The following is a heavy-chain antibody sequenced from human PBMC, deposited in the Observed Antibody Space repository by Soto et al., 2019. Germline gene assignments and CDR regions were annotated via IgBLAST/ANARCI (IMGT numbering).Heavy chain of an antibody. CDR2: IIPIFGTA. CDR1: GVTFSSYA. Sequence: ASVKVSCKASGVTFSSYAISWVRQAPGQGLEWMGGIIPIFGTANYAQKSQGRVTITADESTSTAYMELSSLRSEDTAVYYCARDCSSTSCYDYWGQGTLVTVSS. J-gene: IGHJ4*02. V-gene: IGHV1-69*13. CDR3: ARDCSSTSCYDY. D-gene: IGHD2-2*01.